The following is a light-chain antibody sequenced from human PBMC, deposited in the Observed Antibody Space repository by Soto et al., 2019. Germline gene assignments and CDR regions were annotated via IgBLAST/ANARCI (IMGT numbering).Light chain of an antibody. J-gene: IGKJ1*01. Sequence: DYQVPQSPSTLSASVGARVTITGRASQNIYTWLAWYQQKPGIAPKLLIHKASTLESGVPSRFSGSGFGTEFTLTISGLQPEDSATYYCQQYERYSTFGQGTKVDIK. V-gene: IGKV1-5*03. CDR1: QNIYTW. CDR2: KAS. CDR3: QQYERYST.